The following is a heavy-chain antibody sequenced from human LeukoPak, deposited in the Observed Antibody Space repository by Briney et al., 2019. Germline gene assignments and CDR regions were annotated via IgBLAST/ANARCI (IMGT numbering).Heavy chain of an antibody. CDR3: ARVEVDTAMAVDY. Sequence: SETLSLTCTVSGVSISSYYWSWLRQPPGKGLEWIGYIYYSGSTNYNPSLKSRVTISVDTSKNQFSLKLSSVTAADTAVYYCARVEVDTAMAVDYWGQGTLVTVSP. D-gene: IGHD5-18*01. CDR1: GVSISSYY. J-gene: IGHJ4*02. V-gene: IGHV4-59*01. CDR2: IYYSGST.